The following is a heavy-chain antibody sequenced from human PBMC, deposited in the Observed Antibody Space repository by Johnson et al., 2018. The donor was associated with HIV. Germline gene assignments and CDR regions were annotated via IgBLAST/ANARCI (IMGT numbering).Heavy chain of an antibody. V-gene: IGHV3-48*01. CDR3: ARVGEWELVTDAFDI. Sequence: DVQLVESGGGVVQPGRSLRLSCAASGFTFSSYGMHWVRQAPGKGLEWVSYISSSGSTIYYADSVKGRFTISRDNAKNSLYLQMNSLRAEDTAVYYCARVGEWELVTDAFDIWGQGTMVTVSS. J-gene: IGHJ3*02. D-gene: IGHD1-26*01. CDR2: ISSSGSTI. CDR1: GFTFSSYG.